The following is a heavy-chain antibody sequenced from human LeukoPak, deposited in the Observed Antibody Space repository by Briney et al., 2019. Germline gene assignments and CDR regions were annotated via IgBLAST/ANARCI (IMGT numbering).Heavy chain of an antibody. V-gene: IGHV1-69*02. CDR2: IIPILGIA. D-gene: IGHD6-19*01. CDR3: VCTESSVWYDFDC. Sequence: SVKVSCKASVGTLSSYTISWVRQAPGQGLEWMGRIIPILGIANYAQKLQGRVTITADKSTCRAYLELSSVRSEDRAVDSCVCTESSVWYDFDCWVQGTGATVSS. J-gene: IGHJ4*02. CDR1: VGTLSSYT.